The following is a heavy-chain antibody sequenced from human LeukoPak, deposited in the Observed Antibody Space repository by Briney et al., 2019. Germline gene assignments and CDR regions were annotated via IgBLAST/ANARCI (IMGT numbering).Heavy chain of an antibody. CDR3: VRHPTSFDWFRD. Sequence: SVKVSCKASGATFNTDAINWVRQAPGQGLQWMGRIIPILTTTYAPLFEDRLTITADKTTNTAYMELRSLTSDDTATYFCVRHPTSFDWFRDRGQGTLVTVSS. D-gene: IGHD3-9*01. CDR2: IIPILTT. V-gene: IGHV1-69*04. J-gene: IGHJ4*02. CDR1: GATFNTDA.